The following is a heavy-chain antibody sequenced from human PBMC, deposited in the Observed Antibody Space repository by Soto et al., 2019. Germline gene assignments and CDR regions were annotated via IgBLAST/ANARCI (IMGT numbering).Heavy chain of an antibody. J-gene: IGHJ4*02. CDR3: ASDHHDSSGYRYIQHGY. CDR2: ISAYNGNT. V-gene: IGHV1-18*01. Sequence: ASVKVSCKASGYTFTSYGISWVRQAPGQGLEWMGWISAYNGNTNYAQKLQGRVTMTTDTSTSTAYMELRSLRSDDTAVYYCASDHHDSSGYRYIQHGYWGQGTLVTVSS. D-gene: IGHD3-22*01. CDR1: GYTFTSYG.